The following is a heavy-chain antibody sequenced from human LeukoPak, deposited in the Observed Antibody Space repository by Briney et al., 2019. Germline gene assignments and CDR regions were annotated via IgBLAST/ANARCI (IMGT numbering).Heavy chain of an antibody. J-gene: IGHJ4*02. CDR2: IDTAYKT. CDR1: GFTVSTHY. Sequence: GGSLRLSCAASGFTVSTHYMNLVRQAPGKGLEWVSVIDTAYKTYYADSVKGRFTISRDNSNNTVVLQLNSVRAEDTAVYYCARRGGYSGHDFGGGIEGYFDYWGQGTVVTVSS. D-gene: IGHD5-12*01. V-gene: IGHV3-53*01. CDR3: ARRGGYSGHDFGGGIEGYFDY.